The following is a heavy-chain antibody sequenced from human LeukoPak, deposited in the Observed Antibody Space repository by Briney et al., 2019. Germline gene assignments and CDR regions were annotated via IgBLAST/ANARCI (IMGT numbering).Heavy chain of an antibody. CDR2: IIPILGIA. D-gene: IGHD2-2*01. CDR1: GGTFSSYA. CDR3: ARAYCSSTSCHDYYYYGMDV. V-gene: IGHV1-69*04. J-gene: IGHJ6*02. Sequence: SVKVSCKASGGTFSSYAISWVRQAPGQGLEWMGRIIPILGIANYAQKFQSRVTITADKSTSTAYMELSSLRSEDTAVYYCARAYCSSTSCHDYYYYGMDVWGQGTTVTVSS.